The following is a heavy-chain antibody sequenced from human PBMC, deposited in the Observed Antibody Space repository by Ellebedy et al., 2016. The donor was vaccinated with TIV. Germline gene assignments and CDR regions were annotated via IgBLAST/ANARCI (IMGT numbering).Heavy chain of an antibody. CDR1: GFTFSTYW. CDR2: IKQDGSQR. D-gene: IGHD3-22*01. Sequence: PGGSLRLSCAASGFTFSTYWMNWVRQAPGKGLEWVANIKQDGSQRYYVDSVKGRFTISRDNAENSLYLQMNSLRAEDTAVYYCARDREYYDGSGWYDAFDIWGQGTMVTVSS. J-gene: IGHJ3*02. V-gene: IGHV3-7*01. CDR3: ARDREYYDGSGWYDAFDI.